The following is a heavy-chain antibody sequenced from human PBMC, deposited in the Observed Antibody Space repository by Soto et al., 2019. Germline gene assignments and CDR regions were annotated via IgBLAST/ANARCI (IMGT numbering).Heavy chain of an antibody. Sequence: PSETLSLTCTVSGGSISSSSYYWGWIRQPPGKGLEWIGEINHSGSTNYNPSLKSRVTISVDTSKNQFSLKLSSVTAADTAVYYCARGRITMVRGVITNYYYYGMDVWGQGTTVTVSS. CDR1: GGSISSSSYY. CDR2: INHSGST. V-gene: IGHV4-39*07. J-gene: IGHJ6*02. CDR3: ARGRITMVRGVITNYYYYGMDV. D-gene: IGHD3-10*01.